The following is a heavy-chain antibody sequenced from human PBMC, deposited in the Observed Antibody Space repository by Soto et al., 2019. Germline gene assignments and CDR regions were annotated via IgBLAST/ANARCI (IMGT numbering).Heavy chain of an antibody. D-gene: IGHD5-12*01. J-gene: IGHJ3*02. V-gene: IGHV3-74*01. CDR1: GFTFSSYW. CDR3: ARDLGYRGYQKFDDAFYI. CDR2: INSDGSST. Sequence: HPGGSLRLSCAASGFTFSSYWMHWVRQAPGKGLVWVSRINSDGSSTSYADSVKGRFTISRDNAKNTLYLQMNSLRAEDTAVYYCARDLGYRGYQKFDDAFYIWGQGTMVTVSS.